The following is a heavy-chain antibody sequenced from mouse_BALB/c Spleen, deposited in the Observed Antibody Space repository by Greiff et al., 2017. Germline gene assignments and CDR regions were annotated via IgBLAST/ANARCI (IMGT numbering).Heavy chain of an antibody. J-gene: IGHJ2*01. V-gene: IGHV14-3*02. CDR2: IDPANGNT. Sequence: EVKLQQSGAELVKPGASVKLSCTASGFNIKDTYMHWVKQRPEQGLEWIGRIDPANGNTKYDPKFQGKATITADTSSNTAYLQLSSLTSEDTAVYYCARGHYYGLYYFDYGGQGTTLTVSS. CDR1: GFNIKDTY. D-gene: IGHD1-2*01. CDR3: ARGHYYGLYYFDY.